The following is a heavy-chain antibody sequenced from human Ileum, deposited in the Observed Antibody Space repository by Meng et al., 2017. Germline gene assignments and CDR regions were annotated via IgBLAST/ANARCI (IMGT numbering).Heavy chain of an antibody. J-gene: IGHJ1*01. CDR2: IFGSGETT. V-gene: IGHV3-23*01. Sequence: ESLKISCAASRITFKNYAMSWVRQAPGKGLEWVSTIFGSGETTYYADSVKGRFTISRDNSMNTLDLQMNSLRVEDTAVYYCANDLRVSKGYNSGWYVSENFHYWGQGTLVTVSS. CDR3: ANDLRVSKGYNSGWYVSENFHY. D-gene: IGHD6-19*01. CDR1: RITFKNYA.